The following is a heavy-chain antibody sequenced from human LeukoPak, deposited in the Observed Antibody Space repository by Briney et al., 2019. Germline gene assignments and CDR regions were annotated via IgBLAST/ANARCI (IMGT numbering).Heavy chain of an antibody. CDR3: AKSLLTTATGTGRAFDI. V-gene: IGHV3-23*01. CDR2: ISAGGGTT. D-gene: IGHD1-1*01. J-gene: IGHJ3*02. CDR1: RFRFSTFP. Sequence: HPEGSLRLSCAASRFRFSTFPMGWVRQAPGKGLEWVSGISAGGGTTFYADSVRGRLTISRDNSKNTLYLQMNSLRADDTAVYYCAKSLLTTATGTGRAFDIWGQGTMVTVSS.